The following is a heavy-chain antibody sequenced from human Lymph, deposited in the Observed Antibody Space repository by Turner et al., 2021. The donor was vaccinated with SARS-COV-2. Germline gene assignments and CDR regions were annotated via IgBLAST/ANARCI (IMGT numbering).Heavy chain of an antibody. Sequence: EVQLVESGGGLVQPGGSLRLSCAASVFTFGYYWLRWVRQAPGEGLEWVANIKQDGSEKYYVDAVKGRFTISRDNAKNSLFLQMNSLRAEDTAVYYCARMGSSSWYFDYWGQGTLVTVSS. J-gene: IGHJ4*02. D-gene: IGHD1-26*01. CDR3: ARMGSSSWYFDY. V-gene: IGHV3-7*01. CDR2: IKQDGSEK. CDR1: VFTFGYYW.